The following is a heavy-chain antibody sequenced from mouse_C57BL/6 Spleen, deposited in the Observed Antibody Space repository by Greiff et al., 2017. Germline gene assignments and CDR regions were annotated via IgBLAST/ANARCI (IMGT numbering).Heavy chain of an antibody. CDR3: ARSGYYGRGDWYFDV. Sequence: VQLQQSGPELVKPGASVKIPCKASGYTFTDYNMDWVKQSHGKSLEWIGDINPNNGGTIYNQKFKGKATLTVDKSSSTAYMELRSLTSEDTAVYYCARSGYYGRGDWYFDVWGTGTTVTVSS. D-gene: IGHD1-1*01. CDR1: GYTFTDYN. CDR2: INPNNGGT. J-gene: IGHJ1*03. V-gene: IGHV1-18*01.